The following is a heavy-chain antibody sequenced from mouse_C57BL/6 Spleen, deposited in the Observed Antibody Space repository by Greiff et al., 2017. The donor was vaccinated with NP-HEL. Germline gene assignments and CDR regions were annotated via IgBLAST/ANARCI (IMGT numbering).Heavy chain of an antibody. J-gene: IGHJ4*01. D-gene: IGHD1-1*01. CDR3: ARPLNYYGSSYYAMDY. CDR2: ISSGGSYT. CDR1: GFTFSSYG. Sequence: EVQLVESGGDLVKPGGSLKLSCAASGFTFSSYGMSWVRQTPDKRLEWVATISSGGSYTYYPDSVKGRFTISRDNAKNTLYLQMSSLKSEDTAMYYCARPLNYYGSSYYAMDYWGQGTSVTVSS. V-gene: IGHV5-6*01.